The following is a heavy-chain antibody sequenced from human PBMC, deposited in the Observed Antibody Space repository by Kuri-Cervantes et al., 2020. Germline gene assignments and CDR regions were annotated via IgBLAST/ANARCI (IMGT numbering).Heavy chain of an antibody. CDR3: AKDGTSTGWYDYAFDI. CDR2: ISGSGGST. Sequence: LSLTCAASGFTFSSYAMSWVRQAPGKGLEWVSAISGSGGSTYYADSVKGRFTISRDNSKSTLYLQMNRLRAGDTAVYYCAKDGTSTGWYDYAFDIWGQGTMVTVSS. J-gene: IGHJ3*02. V-gene: IGHV3-23*01. D-gene: IGHD6-19*01. CDR1: GFTFSSYA.